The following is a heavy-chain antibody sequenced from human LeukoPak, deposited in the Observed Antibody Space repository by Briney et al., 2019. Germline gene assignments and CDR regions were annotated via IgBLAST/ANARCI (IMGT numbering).Heavy chain of an antibody. V-gene: IGHV4-31*03. J-gene: IGHJ4*03. CDR2: IYYSGST. D-gene: IGHD3-22*01. CDR1: GGSISSGGYY. CDR3: ARGDLYDSSAPDY. Sequence: SQTLSLTCTVSGGSISSGGYYWSWIRQHPGKGLEWIGYIYYSGSTYYNPSLKSRVTISVDTSKNQFSLKLSSVTAADTAVYYCARGDLYDSSAPDYWGQGTTVTVSS.